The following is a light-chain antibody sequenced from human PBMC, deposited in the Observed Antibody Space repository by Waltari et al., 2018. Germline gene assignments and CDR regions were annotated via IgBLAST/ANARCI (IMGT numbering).Light chain of an antibody. CDR2: EVS. CDR1: SSDVGNSNH. J-gene: IGLJ3*02. V-gene: IGLV2-23*02. CDR3: YSYARTITFV. Sequence: QSALTQPASVSGSPGQSITISCAGTSSDVGNSNHFSWYQQHPGRAPKLIIYEVSARPSGVSNRFSGSKSGNTASLTISGLQPEDEADYYCYSYARTITFVFGGGTKLTVL.